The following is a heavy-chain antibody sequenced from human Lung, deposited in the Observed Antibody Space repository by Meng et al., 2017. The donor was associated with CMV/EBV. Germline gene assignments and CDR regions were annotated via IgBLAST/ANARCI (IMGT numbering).Heavy chain of an antibody. CDR3: LRRSGGSV. D-gene: IGHD3-10*01. CDR2: IPHRGSS. J-gene: IGHJ1*01. Sequence: GQLREAAPALGKPSETLSLTCAVSGDSITNHNWWAWVRQPPGKGLEWIGEIPHRGSSAYNPSLKSRVSMSIDKSKNQFSLRLTSVTAADTAVYHCLRRSGGSVWGQGTLVTVSS. CDR1: GDSITNHNW. V-gene: IGHV4-4*02.